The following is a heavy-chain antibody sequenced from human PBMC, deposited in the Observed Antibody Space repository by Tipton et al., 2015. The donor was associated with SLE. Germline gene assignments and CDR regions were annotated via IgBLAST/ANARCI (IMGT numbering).Heavy chain of an antibody. CDR1: GGSISTYY. CDR2: IHKSGST. J-gene: IGHJ4*01. CDR3: ARGGASVLIRNCYFDY. Sequence: GLVKPSETLSLTCTVSGGSISTYYWSWIRQSPGKGLEWIGYIHKSGSTHYHPSLRGRVTISVDTSKNQFFLNLHSVTAADTAVYYCARGGASVLIRNCYFDYWGQGSLVTVSS. D-gene: IGHD2-8*01. V-gene: IGHV4-59*12.